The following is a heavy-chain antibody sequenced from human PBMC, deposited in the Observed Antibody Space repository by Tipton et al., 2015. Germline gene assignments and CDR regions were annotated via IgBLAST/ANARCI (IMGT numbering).Heavy chain of an antibody. D-gene: IGHD3/OR15-3a*01. Sequence: LRLSCTVSGGSIDSYYWSWIRQPPGMELEWIGYIQYSGSTNYNPSLKSRVTISVDTSKSQFSLKLTSVTAADTAVYYCARARGLRAGLVDSWGQGILVTVSS. CDR1: GGSIDSYY. CDR3: ARARGLRAGLVDS. V-gene: IGHV4-59*01. J-gene: IGHJ4*02. CDR2: IQYSGST.